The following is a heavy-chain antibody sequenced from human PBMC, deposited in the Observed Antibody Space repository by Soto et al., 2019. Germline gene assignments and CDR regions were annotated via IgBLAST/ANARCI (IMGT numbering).Heavy chain of an antibody. V-gene: IGHV3-30*03. Sequence: WGSLRLSCAASAFTLRDYGKHWVRQAPGKGPGWVAGILYDGSNKYYADSGKGRFTISRDNSKNTLYLKMNSLRAEDTAVYYCARDQGGVPGTCDYWGQGTLVTVSS. J-gene: IGHJ4*02. CDR2: ILYDGSNK. CDR1: AFTLRDYG. D-gene: IGHD6-19*01. CDR3: ARDQGGVPGTCDY.